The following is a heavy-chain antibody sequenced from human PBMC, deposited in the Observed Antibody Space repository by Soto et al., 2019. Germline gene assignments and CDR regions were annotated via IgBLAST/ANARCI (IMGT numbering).Heavy chain of an antibody. Sequence: QVQLQESGPGLVKPSETLSLTCAVSGGSIDNNKWWTWVRQPPGKGLEWIGEINRRGATYYNPSLKSRVSISVDKSKNHFSLHLNSVIAEXXAVYYXATRENFDTGPLWGLGTLVTVSS. CDR3: ATRENFDTGPL. CDR2: INRRGAT. V-gene: IGHV4-4*02. J-gene: IGHJ4*02. CDR1: GGSIDNNKW. D-gene: IGHD3-9*01.